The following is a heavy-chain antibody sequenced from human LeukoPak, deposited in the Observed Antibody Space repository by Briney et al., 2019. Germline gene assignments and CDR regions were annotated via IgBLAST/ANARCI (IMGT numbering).Heavy chain of an antibody. J-gene: IGHJ6*03. CDR1: GFTFSSYA. CDR3: AKPPKAAVAGMVVDYYYYMDV. Sequence: PGGSLRLSCAASGFTFSSYAMSWVRHAPGKGLEWVSAISGSGGSTYYADSVKGRFTISRDNSKNTLYLQMNSLRAEDTAVYYCAKPPKAAVAGMVVDYYYYMDVWGKGTTVTVSS. CDR2: ISGSGGST. V-gene: IGHV3-23*01. D-gene: IGHD6-19*01.